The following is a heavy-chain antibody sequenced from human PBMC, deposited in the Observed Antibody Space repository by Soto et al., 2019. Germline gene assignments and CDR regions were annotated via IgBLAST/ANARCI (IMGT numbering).Heavy chain of an antibody. J-gene: IGHJ4*01. CDR3: AKRRNAVGHVDY. Sequence: GGSLRLSCAASGFTFSSYAMGWVRQGPGKGLEWVAVVSIGGSTHYADSVRSRFTISRDNSKNTLSLQMNSLTAEDTAVYFCAKRRNAVGHVDYWVQGALVTVSS. CDR2: VSIGGST. CDR1: GFTFSSYA. D-gene: IGHD2-2*01. V-gene: IGHV3-23*01.